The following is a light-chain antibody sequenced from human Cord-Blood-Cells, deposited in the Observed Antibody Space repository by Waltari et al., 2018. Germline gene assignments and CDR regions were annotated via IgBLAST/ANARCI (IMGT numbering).Light chain of an antibody. J-gene: IGLJ3*02. CDR3: SSYTSSSTWV. CDR2: DVS. Sequence: QSALTQPASVSGSPGQSLTIPCTGTSSDVGGYNYVSWYQQHPGKAPKLMIYDVSNRPPGVSNRFSGSKSGNTASLTISGLQAEDEADYYCSSYTSSSTWVFGGGTKLTVL. CDR1: SSDVGGYNY. V-gene: IGLV2-14*03.